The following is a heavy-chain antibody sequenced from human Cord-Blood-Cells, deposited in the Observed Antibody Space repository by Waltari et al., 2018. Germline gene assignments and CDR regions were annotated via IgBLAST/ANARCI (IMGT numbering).Heavy chain of an antibody. J-gene: IGHJ4*02. V-gene: IGHV3-21*01. D-gene: IGHD5-12*01. CDR2: ISSSSSYI. CDR3: ARGGYSGYDDY. Sequence: GKGLEWVSSISSSSSYIYYADSVMGRFTISRDNAKNSLYLQMNSLRAEDTAVYYCARGGYSGYDDYWGQGTLVTVSS.